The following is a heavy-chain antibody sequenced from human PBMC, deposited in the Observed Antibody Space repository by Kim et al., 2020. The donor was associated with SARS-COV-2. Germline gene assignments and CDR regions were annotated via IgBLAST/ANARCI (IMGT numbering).Heavy chain of an antibody. D-gene: IGHD5-12*01. CDR2: IISILGIA. V-gene: IGHV1-69*04. CDR1: GGTFSSYA. Sequence: SVKVSCKASGGTFSSYAISWVRQAPGQGLDWMGRIISILGIANYAQKLQGRVTITADKSTSTAYMELRSLRSEDTAGYYFARDGRDGYNRCLDYWGQGT. J-gene: IGHJ4*02. CDR3: ARDGRDGYNRCLDY.